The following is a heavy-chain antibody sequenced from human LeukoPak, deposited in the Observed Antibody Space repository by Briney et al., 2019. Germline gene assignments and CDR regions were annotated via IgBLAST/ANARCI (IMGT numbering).Heavy chain of an antibody. CDR3: ARGSGYYYYYGMDV. CDR1: GYSISSGYY. Sequence: SETLSLTCAVSGYSISSGYYWGWIRQPPGRGLEWIGSIFHSGSTYYNPSLKSRVTISVDTSKNQFSLKLSSVTAADTAVYYCARGSGYYYYYGMDVWGKGTTVTVSS. CDR2: IFHSGST. J-gene: IGHJ6*04. V-gene: IGHV4-38-2*01.